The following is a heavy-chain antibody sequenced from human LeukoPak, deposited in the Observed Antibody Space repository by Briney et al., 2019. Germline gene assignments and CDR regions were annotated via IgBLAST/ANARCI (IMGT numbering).Heavy chain of an antibody. Sequence: PSETLSLTCSVSGGSIGSDGYYWHWIRQHPGKGLEWIGYIYYSGSTTYSPSLKSRVAISVDASKNQFFLSLRSVTAADTSMYYCARVYGGYNFRPTYYFDYWGQGTLVTVSS. V-gene: IGHV4-31*03. CDR3: ARVYGGYNFRPTYYFDY. CDR2: IYYSGST. D-gene: IGHD5-24*01. CDR1: GGSIGSDGYY. J-gene: IGHJ4*02.